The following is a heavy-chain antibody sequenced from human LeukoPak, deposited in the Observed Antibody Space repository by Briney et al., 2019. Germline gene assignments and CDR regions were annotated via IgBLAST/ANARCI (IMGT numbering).Heavy chain of an antibody. J-gene: IGHJ4*02. V-gene: IGHV1-2*02. CDR2: INPNSGGT. CDR1: GYTFTVYY. Sequence: ASVTVSYKASGYTFTVYYMHWVRQAPGQGLEGMGWINPNSGGTNYAQKFQGRVTMTRDTSISTAYMELSRLRSDDTAVYYCASGSYYAMAFDYWGQGTLVTVSS. CDR3: ASGSYYAMAFDY. D-gene: IGHD1-26*01.